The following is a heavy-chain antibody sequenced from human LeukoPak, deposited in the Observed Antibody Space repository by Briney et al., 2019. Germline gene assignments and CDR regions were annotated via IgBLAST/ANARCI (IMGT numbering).Heavy chain of an antibody. CDR1: GGSLSSGSYY. J-gene: IGHJ5*02. Sequence: SETLSLTCTVPGGSLSSGSYYWSWIRQPAGKGLEWIGRIYTSGSTNYNPSLKSRVTISVDTSKNQFSLKLSSVTAADTAVYYCARNVVVVAANWFDPWGQGTLVTVSS. V-gene: IGHV4-61*02. CDR2: IYTSGST. CDR3: ARNVVVVAANWFDP. D-gene: IGHD2-15*01.